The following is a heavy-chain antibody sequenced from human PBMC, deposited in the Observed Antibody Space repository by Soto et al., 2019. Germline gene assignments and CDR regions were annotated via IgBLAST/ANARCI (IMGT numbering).Heavy chain of an antibody. Sequence: EVQLLESGGGLVQHGGSLRLSCAASGFTFSSYAMSWVRQAPGKGLEWVSAISGSGGSTYYADSVKGRFTISRDNSKNTLYLQMNSLRAEDTAVYYCAKGAMDIVVRNYYYYMDVWGKGTTVTVSS. CDR2: ISGSGGST. CDR3: AKGAMDIVVRNYYYYMDV. V-gene: IGHV3-23*01. CDR1: GFTFSSYA. D-gene: IGHD2-2*03. J-gene: IGHJ6*03.